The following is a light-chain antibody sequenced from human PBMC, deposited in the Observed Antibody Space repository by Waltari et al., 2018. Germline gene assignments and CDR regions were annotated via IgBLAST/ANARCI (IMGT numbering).Light chain of an antibody. CDR1: QRIDSY. CDR3: QQSDSTPWT. V-gene: IGKV1-39*01. Sequence: DIQMTQSPSSLPASVGDRVTITCRASQRIDSYLNWYQQKPGKAPKLLIYGASSLQTGVPSRFSGSGSGTDFTLTISSLQPEDFATYSCQQSDSTPWTFGQGTKVEI. CDR2: GAS. J-gene: IGKJ1*01.